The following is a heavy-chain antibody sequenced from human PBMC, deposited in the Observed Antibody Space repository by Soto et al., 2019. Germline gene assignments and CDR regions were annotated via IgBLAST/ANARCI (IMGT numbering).Heavy chain of an antibody. CDR3: ARARIVGATRVIFDY. Sequence: SETLSLTCAVYGRSFSGYYWSWIRQPPGKGLEWIGEINHSGSTNYNPSLKSRVTISVDTSKNQFSLKLSSVTAADTAVYYCARARIVGATRVIFDYWGQGTLVTVSS. D-gene: IGHD1-26*01. CDR1: GRSFSGYY. CDR2: INHSGST. J-gene: IGHJ4*02. V-gene: IGHV4-34*01.